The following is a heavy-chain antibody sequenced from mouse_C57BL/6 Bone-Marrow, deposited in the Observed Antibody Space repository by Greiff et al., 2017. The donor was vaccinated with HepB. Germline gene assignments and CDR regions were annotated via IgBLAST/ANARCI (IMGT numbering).Heavy chain of an antibody. CDR3: ARRSDWDYFDY. CDR1: GYTFTSYW. CDR2: IHPNSGST. J-gene: IGHJ2*01. D-gene: IGHD4-1*01. Sequence: QVQLQQPGAELVKPGASVKLSCKASGYTFTSYWMHWVKQRPGQGLEWIGMIHPNSGSTNYNEKFKSKATLTVDKSSSTAYMQLSSLTSEDSAVYYCARRSDWDYFDYWGQGTTLTVSS. V-gene: IGHV1-64*01.